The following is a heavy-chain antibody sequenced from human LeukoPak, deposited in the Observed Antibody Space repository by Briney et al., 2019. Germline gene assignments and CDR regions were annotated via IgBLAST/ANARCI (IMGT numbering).Heavy chain of an antibody. J-gene: IGHJ3*01. CDR3: ATPYCSSISCLDVFNV. D-gene: IGHD2-2*01. CDR2: KYYSGSA. V-gene: IGHV4-31*03. CDR1: RVSVSDGRYY. Sequence: PSETLSLTCNVSRVSVSDGRYYWTWIRLHPGKGLEWIGYKYYSGSAKYNPSLKSRLTISIDTSKNQFSLQLSSVTAADTATYYCATPYCSSISCLDVFNVWGQGTRVTVSS.